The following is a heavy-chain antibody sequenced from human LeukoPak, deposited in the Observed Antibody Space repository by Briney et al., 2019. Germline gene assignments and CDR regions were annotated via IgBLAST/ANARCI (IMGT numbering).Heavy chain of an antibody. D-gene: IGHD1-7*01. CDR1: GYTFTGYY. CDR3: ASIRGITGTTVDY. Sequence: ASVKVSCKASGYTFTGYYMHWVRQAPGQGLEWMGWINPNSGGTNYAQKFQGRVTMTRDTSISTAYMELSSLRSEDTAVYYCASIRGITGTTVDYWGQGTLVTVSS. V-gene: IGHV1-2*02. CDR2: INPNSGGT. J-gene: IGHJ4*02.